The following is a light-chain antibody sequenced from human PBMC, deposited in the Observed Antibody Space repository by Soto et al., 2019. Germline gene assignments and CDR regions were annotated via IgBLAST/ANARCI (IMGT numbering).Light chain of an antibody. CDR2: DIS. V-gene: IGKV3-11*01. J-gene: IGKJ2*01. CDR1: QSVSRY. Sequence: EIVLTQSPATRSLSPGESATLSCRASQSVSRYLAWYQQKPGQAPRLLIYDISNRATGIPARFSGSGSGTDFTLTISSLEPEDFALYYCQQRGNWPLYTFGQGTQLEIK. CDR3: QQRGNWPLYT.